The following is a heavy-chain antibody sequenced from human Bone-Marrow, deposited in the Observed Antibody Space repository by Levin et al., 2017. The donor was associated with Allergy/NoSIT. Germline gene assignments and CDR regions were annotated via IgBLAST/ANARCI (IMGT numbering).Heavy chain of an antibody. CDR3: AKSSDYGGKGCMDV. J-gene: IGHJ6*02. V-gene: IGHV3-30*18. D-gene: IGHD4-23*01. Sequence: GESLKISCAASGFTFSSYGMHWVRQAPGKGLEWVAVISYDGSNKYYADSVKGRFTISRDNSKNTLYLQMNSLRAEDTAVYYCAKSSDYGGKGCMDVWGQGTTVTVSS. CDR1: GFTFSSYG. CDR2: ISYDGSNK.